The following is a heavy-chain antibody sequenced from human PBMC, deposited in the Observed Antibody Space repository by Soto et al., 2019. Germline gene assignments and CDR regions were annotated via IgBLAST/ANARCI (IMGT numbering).Heavy chain of an antibody. CDR2: ISGSGGST. V-gene: IGHV3-23*01. J-gene: IGHJ5*02. D-gene: IGHD3-10*01. Sequence: EVQLLESGGGLVQPGGSLRLSCAASGFTFSSYAMSWVRQAPGKGLEWVSAISGSGGSTYYADSVKGRFTISRDNSKNTLYLQMNSLRAEDTAVYYCSKYAPVLLWFGELLGRFDPWGQGTLVTVSS. CDR3: SKYAPVLLWFGELLGRFDP. CDR1: GFTFSSYA.